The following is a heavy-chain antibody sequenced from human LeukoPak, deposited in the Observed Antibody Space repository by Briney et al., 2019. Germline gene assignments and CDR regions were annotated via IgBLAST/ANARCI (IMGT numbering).Heavy chain of an antibody. CDR1: GFTFSSYA. CDR2: ISYDGSNK. V-gene: IGHV3-30*04. J-gene: IGHJ5*02. Sequence: QTGGSLRLSCAASGFTFSSYAMHWVRQAPGKGLEWVAVISYDGSNKYYADSVKGRFTISRDNSKNTLYLQMNSLRAEDTAVYYCARDFFEYQLQWELLDEYWFDPWGQGTLVTVSS. D-gene: IGHD1-26*01. CDR3: ARDFFEYQLQWELLDEYWFDP.